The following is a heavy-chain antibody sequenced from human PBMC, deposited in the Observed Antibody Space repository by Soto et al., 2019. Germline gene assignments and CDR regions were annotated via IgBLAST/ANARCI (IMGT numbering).Heavy chain of an antibody. CDR3: ARSGYSRSSAAPGPFDY. D-gene: IGHD6-6*01. CDR2: IDPSDSYS. Sequence: PGESLKLSCKGSGYSFTTYWISWVLQMPGKGLEWMGRIDPSDSYSNYSPSFQGHVTISADKSISTAYLQWSSLKASDTAMYYCARSGYSRSSAAPGPFDYWGQGTLVTVSS. V-gene: IGHV5-10-1*01. CDR1: GYSFTTYW. J-gene: IGHJ4*02.